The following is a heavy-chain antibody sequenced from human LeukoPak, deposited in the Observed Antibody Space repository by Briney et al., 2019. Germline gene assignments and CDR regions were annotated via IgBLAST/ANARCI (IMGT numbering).Heavy chain of an antibody. D-gene: IGHD6-13*01. Sequence: ASVKVSCKASGYTFTGYYMHWVRQAPGQGLEWMGIINPSSGSTSYPQKFQGRVTMTRDTSTSTVYMELSSLRSEDTAFYYCARGDSDSWYPLHYWGQGTLVTVSS. V-gene: IGHV1-46*01. CDR2: INPSSGST. CDR3: ARGDSDSWYPLHY. CDR1: GYTFTGYY. J-gene: IGHJ4*02.